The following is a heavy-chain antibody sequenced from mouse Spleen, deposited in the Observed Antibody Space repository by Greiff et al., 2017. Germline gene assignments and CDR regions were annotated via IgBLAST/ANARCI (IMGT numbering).Heavy chain of an antibody. CDR1: GFTFSDYY. CDR3: ARSSYSNYFDY. Sequence: EVMLVESGGGLVQPGGSLKLSCAASGFTFSDYYMYWVRQTPEKRLEWVAYISNGGGSTYYPDTVKGRFTISRDNAKNNLYLQMSRLKSEDTAMYYCARSSYSNYFDYWGQGTTLTVSS. J-gene: IGHJ2*01. V-gene: IGHV5-12*01. CDR2: ISNGGGST. D-gene: IGHD2-5*01.